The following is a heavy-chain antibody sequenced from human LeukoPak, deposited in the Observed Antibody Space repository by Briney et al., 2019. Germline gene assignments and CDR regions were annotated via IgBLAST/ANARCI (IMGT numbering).Heavy chain of an antibody. CDR2: ISLAGQT. Sequence: SETLSLTCGVSGGSISRTNWWSWVRQPPPQGLEWIGEISLAGQTNYNPSLNGRVTMSLDKSSNQLSPHLTSVAAADTATYFCSRESGPFCPFGYWGQGTLVIVSS. J-gene: IGHJ4*02. CDR1: GGSISRTNW. CDR3: SRESGPFCPFGY. D-gene: IGHD1-26*01. V-gene: IGHV4/OR15-8*02.